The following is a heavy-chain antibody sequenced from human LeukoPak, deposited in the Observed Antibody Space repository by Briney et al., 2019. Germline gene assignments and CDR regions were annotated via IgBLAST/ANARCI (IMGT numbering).Heavy chain of an antibody. V-gene: IGHV1-24*01. Sequence: GASVKVSCKASGYTFTSYGISWVRQAPGKGLEWMGGFDPEDGETIYAQKFQGRVTMTEDTSTDTAYMELSSLRSEDTAVYYCATDRPSSAKVGPRGYYYYYTDVWGKGTTVTVSS. CDR3: ATDRPSSAKVGPRGYYYYYTDV. J-gene: IGHJ6*03. CDR2: FDPEDGET. CDR1: GYTFTSYG. D-gene: IGHD2-2*01.